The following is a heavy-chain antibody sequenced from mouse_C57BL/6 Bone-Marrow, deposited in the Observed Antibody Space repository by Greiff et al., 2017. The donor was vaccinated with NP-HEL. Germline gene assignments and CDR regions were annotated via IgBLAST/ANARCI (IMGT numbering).Heavy chain of an antibody. CDR2: INPSSGYT. J-gene: IGHJ4*01. Sequence: VQLQQSGAELARPGASVKMSCKASGYTFTSYTMHWVKQRPGQGLEWIGYINPSSGYTKYNQKFKDKATLTADKSSSTAYMQLSSLTSEDSAVYYCARDYGSSPYYYAMDYWGQGTSVTVSS. CDR3: ARDYGSSPYYYAMDY. D-gene: IGHD1-1*01. CDR1: GYTFTSYT. V-gene: IGHV1-4*01.